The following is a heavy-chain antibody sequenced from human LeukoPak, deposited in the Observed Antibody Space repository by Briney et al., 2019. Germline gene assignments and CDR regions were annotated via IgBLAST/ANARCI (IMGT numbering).Heavy chain of an antibody. V-gene: IGHV3-66*01. CDR2: IYSGGST. CDR3: ATPEGSSGGAFDI. Sequence: GGSLRLSCAASGFTVSSNYMSWVRQAPGKGLEWVSAIYSGGSTYYADSVKGRFTISRDNSKNTLYLQMNSLRAEDTAVYYCATPEGSSGGAFDIWGQGTMVTVSS. CDR1: GFTVSSNY. J-gene: IGHJ3*02. D-gene: IGHD6-25*01.